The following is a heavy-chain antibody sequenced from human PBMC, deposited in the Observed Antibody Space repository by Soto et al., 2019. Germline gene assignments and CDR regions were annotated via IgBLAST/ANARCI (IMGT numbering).Heavy chain of an antibody. CDR1: GFTFSSYA. CDR2: IRGSDNST. CDR3: APMGV. Sequence: PVGSLRLSCAASGFTFSSYAMSWVRQAPGKGLEWVSAIRGSDNSTYYADSVKGRFTTSRDNSKNTLYLQMSGLRADDTAVYYCAPMGVWGQGTTVTVSS. V-gene: IGHV3-23*01. J-gene: IGHJ6*02.